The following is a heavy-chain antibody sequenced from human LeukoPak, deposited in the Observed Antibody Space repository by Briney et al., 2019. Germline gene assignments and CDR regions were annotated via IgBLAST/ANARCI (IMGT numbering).Heavy chain of an antibody. CDR3: ARLADCSSTSCYYYYYYYMDV. CDR1: GYSFTSYW. J-gene: IGHJ6*03. Sequence: GESLKISCKGSGYSFTSYWMGWVRQMPGKGLEWMGIIYPGDSDTRYSPSFQGQVTISADKSISTAYLQWSSLKASDTAMYYCARLADCSSTSCYYYYYYYMDVWGKGTTVTVSS. CDR2: IYPGDSDT. D-gene: IGHD2-2*01. V-gene: IGHV5-51*01.